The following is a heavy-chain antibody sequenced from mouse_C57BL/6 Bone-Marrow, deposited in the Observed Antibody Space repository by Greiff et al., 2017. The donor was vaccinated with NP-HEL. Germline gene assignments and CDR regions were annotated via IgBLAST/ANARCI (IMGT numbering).Heavy chain of an antibody. Sequence: QVQLKESGPELVKPGASVKISCKASGYTFTDYYINWVKQRPGQGLEWIGWIFPGSGSTYYNEKFKGKATLTVDKSSSTAYMLLSSLTSEDSAVYFCARYTTVVAYYYAMDYWGQGTSVTVSS. V-gene: IGHV1-75*01. J-gene: IGHJ4*01. D-gene: IGHD1-1*01. CDR3: ARYTTVVAYYYAMDY. CDR1: GYTFTDYY. CDR2: IFPGSGST.